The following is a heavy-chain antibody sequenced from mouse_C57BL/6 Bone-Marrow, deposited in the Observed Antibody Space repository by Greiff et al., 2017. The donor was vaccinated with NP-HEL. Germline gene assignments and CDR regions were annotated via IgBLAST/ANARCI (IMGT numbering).Heavy chain of an antibody. Sequence: VQLQQPGAELVKPGASVKMSCKASGYTFTSYWITWVKQRPGQGLEWIGDIYPGSGSTNYNEKLKSKATLTVDTSSSTAYMQLSSLTSEYSAVYYCASTYYGYDYAMDDWGQGTSVTVSS. D-gene: IGHD2-9*01. V-gene: IGHV1-55*01. CDR3: ASTYYGYDYAMDD. CDR1: GYTFTSYW. J-gene: IGHJ4*01. CDR2: IYPGSGST.